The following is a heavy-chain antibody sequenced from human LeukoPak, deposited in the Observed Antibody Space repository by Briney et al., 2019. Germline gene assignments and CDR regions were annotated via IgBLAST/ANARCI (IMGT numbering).Heavy chain of an antibody. CDR2: ISSSSSYI. D-gene: IGHD2-8*01. J-gene: IGHJ6*02. Sequence: PGGSLRLSCAASGFTFSSYSMNWVRQAPGKGLEWVSFISSSSSYIYYADSVKGRFTISRDNAKNSLYLQMNSLRAEDTAVYYCASDLGYCTNGVCRNYYYYGMDVWGQGTTVTVSS. CDR3: ASDLGYCTNGVCRNYYYYGMDV. V-gene: IGHV3-21*01. CDR1: GFTFSSYS.